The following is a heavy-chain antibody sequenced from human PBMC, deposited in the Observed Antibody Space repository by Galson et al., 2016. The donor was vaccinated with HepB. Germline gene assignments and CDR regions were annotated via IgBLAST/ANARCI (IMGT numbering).Heavy chain of an antibody. CDR2: INTGGSNT. Sequence: LRLSCAASGFTFSSYWMHWVRQVPGKGLVWVSQINTGGSNTTYAESVKGRFTISRDNAKNMLYLQMNNLRDEDSAVYYCARTDFNDYVRGDYWGQGTLVTVSA. D-gene: IGHD3-10*02. CDR1: GFTFSSYW. J-gene: IGHJ4*02. V-gene: IGHV3-74*03. CDR3: ARTDFNDYVRGDY.